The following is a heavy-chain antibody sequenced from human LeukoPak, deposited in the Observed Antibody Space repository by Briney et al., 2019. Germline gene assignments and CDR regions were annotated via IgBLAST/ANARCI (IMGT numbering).Heavy chain of an antibody. CDR2: ISPNSGGT. CDR1: GYTFTGYY. J-gene: IGHJ4*02. Sequence: ASVKVSCKASGYTFTGYYMHWVRQAPGQGLEWMGWISPNSGGTNYAQKFQGRVTMTRDTSISTAYMELSSLRSDDTAVYYCARDRAVATIGGVDYWAREPWSPSPQ. D-gene: IGHD5-12*01. CDR3: ARDRAVATIGGVDY. V-gene: IGHV1-2*02.